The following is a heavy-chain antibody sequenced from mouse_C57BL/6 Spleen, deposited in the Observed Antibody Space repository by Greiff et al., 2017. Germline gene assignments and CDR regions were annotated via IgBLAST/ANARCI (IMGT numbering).Heavy chain of an antibody. CDR1: GYTFTDYY. V-gene: IGHV1-76*01. CDR2: IYPGSGNT. Sequence: QVQLQQSGAELVRPGASVKLSCKASGYTFTDYYINWVKQRPGQGLEWIARIYPGSGNTYYNEKFKGKATLTAEKSSSTAYMQLSSLTSEDSAVYCCARDGSSYRDLDYWGQGTTLTVSS. CDR3: ARDGSSYRDLDY. J-gene: IGHJ2*01. D-gene: IGHD1-1*01.